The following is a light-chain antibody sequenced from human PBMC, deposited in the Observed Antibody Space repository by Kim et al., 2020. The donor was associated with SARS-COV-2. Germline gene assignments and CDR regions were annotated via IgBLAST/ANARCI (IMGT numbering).Light chain of an antibody. CDR3: QQYVSSPYT. CDR1: QAISYQ. V-gene: IGKV1-9*01. J-gene: IGKJ2*01. CDR2: VAS. Sequence: IQLTQSPSSLSASVGDRVTINCRASQAISYQLAWYQQKPGKAPKLLISVASTLQSGVPSRFSGSGSATEFALTISSLQPEDFATYYCQQYVSSPYTFGQGTKLEI.